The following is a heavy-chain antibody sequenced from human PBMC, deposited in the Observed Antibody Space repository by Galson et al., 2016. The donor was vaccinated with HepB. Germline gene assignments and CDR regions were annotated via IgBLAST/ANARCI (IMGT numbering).Heavy chain of an antibody. J-gene: IGHJ4*02. D-gene: IGHD5-12*01. CDR3: AKDRQRRHGGYAVFAADY. CDR2: ISIGDDTT. CDR1: GVPISRAA. Sequence: SLRLSCAVSGVPISRAALSWVRQAPGKGLEWVSSISIGDDTTYYADSVKGRFTISRDNSKNTLYLEMTSLRPEDTAVYYCAKDRQRRHGGYAVFAADYWGQGTLVTVSS. V-gene: IGHV3-23*01.